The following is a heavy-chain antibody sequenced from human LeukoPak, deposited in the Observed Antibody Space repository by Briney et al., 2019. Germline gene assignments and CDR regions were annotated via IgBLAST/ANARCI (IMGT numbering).Heavy chain of an antibody. CDR3: ARDSGQWLEDAFDI. CDR1: GGSLSRYY. J-gene: IGHJ3*02. V-gene: IGHV4-59*01. D-gene: IGHD6-19*01. Sequence: SETLSLTCTVSGGSLSRYYWSWVRQPPGKGVEGIGYIYYSGSTNYNPSLKSRGTISVDTSKNQFSLKLSSVTAADTAVYYCARDSGQWLEDAFDIWGQGTMVTVSS. CDR2: IYYSGST.